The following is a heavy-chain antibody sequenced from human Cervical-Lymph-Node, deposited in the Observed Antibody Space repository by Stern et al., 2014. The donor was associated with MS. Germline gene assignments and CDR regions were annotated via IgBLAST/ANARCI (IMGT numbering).Heavy chain of an antibody. Sequence: QVQLVESGGGVVQPGRSLRLSCVASGFTFSNYGIHWVRQAPGKGLEWVALISFDGNNQYYADFVKGRFTISRDNSKNTLYLQIDSLRADDTAVYYCAKDNQGYEIDSWGQGTLVTVSS. CDR3: AKDNQGYEIDS. V-gene: IGHV3-30*18. D-gene: IGHD2-2*01. CDR1: GFTFSNYG. CDR2: ISFDGNNQ. J-gene: IGHJ4*02.